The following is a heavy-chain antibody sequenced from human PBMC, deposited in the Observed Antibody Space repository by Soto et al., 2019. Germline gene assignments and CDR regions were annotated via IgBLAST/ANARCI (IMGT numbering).Heavy chain of an antibody. V-gene: IGHV1-18*01. Sequence: ASVKVSCKASGYTFTSYGISWVRQAPGQGLEWMGWISFYNGNTNYAQKLQGRVTMTTDTSTSTAYMELRSLKSDDTAVYYCARAGTTVTTHYYFMDVWGKGTTVTVS. CDR1: GYTFTSYG. J-gene: IGHJ6*03. D-gene: IGHD4-4*01. CDR2: ISFYNGNT. CDR3: ARAGTTVTTHYYFMDV.